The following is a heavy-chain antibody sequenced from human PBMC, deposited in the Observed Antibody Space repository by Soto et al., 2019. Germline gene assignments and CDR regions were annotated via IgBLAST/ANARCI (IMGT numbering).Heavy chain of an antibody. Sequence: EVQLVESGGVVVQPGGSLRLSCAASGFTFDDYTMHWVRQAPGKGLEWVSLISWDVGSTYYADSVKGRFTISRDNNKNSLYLQMNSPRTEDTALYYCAKDKGIAAAGVYYYGMDVWGQGTTVTVSS. CDR2: ISWDVGST. J-gene: IGHJ6*02. D-gene: IGHD6-13*01. V-gene: IGHV3-43*01. CDR1: GFTFDDYT. CDR3: AKDKGIAAAGVYYYGMDV.